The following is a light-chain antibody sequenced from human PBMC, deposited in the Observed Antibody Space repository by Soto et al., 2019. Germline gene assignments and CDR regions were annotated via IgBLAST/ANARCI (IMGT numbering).Light chain of an antibody. Sequence: DIQMTQSPSSLSASVGDRVTITCQASQDISDHLNWYQQKSGQAPNLLIYDASSLETGVPSRFNGVGSGTHFTFTITVLQPAAIGTYYCQQFESLPLTFGGGTKV. CDR3: QQFESLPLT. J-gene: IGKJ4*01. CDR2: DAS. CDR1: QDISDH. V-gene: IGKV1-33*01.